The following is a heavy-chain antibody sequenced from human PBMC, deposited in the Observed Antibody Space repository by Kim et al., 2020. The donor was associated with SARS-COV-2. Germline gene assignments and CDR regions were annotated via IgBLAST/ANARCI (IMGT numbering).Heavy chain of an antibody. Sequence: SVKVSCKASGGTFSSYAISWVRQAPGQGLEWMGRIIPILGIANYAQKFQGRVTITADKSTRTAYMELSSLRSEDTAVYYCASEGKYYYYGMDVWGQGTTVTVSS. CDR1: GGTFSSYA. D-gene: IGHD3-10*01. CDR2: IIPILGIA. CDR3: ASEGKYYYYGMDV. J-gene: IGHJ6*02. V-gene: IGHV1-69*04.